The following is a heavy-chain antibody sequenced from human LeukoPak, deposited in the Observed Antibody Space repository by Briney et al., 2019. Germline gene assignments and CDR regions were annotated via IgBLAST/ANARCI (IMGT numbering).Heavy chain of an antibody. CDR1: GFTFDDYA. Sequence: PGGSLRLSCAASGFTFDDYAMHWVRQAPGKGLEWVSLISWDGGSTYYADSVKGRFTISRDNSKNSLYLQMNSLRAEDTALYYCAKDHGSQHPYFHGGQGTLVTVSS. CDR2: ISWDGGST. V-gene: IGHV3-43D*04. D-gene: IGHD3-9*01. CDR3: AKDHGSQHPYFH. J-gene: IGHJ4*02.